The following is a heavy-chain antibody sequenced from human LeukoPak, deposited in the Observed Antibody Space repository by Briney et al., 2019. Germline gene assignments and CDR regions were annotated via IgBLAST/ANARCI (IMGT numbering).Heavy chain of an antibody. CDR3: AKQRGYGDFDY. D-gene: IGHD5-18*01. CDR2: ISYDGSNK. Sequence: GGSLRLSCAGSGFTFRSYGMHWVRQAPGKGLEWVAVISYDGSNKNSVDSVKGRFTISRDNSKNTLYLQMNSLRAEDTAVYYCAKQRGYGDFDYWGQGTLVTVSS. CDR1: GFTFRSYG. V-gene: IGHV3-30*18. J-gene: IGHJ4*02.